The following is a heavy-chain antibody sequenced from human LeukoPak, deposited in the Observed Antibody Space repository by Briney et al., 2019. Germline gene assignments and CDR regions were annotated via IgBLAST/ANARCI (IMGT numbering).Heavy chain of an antibody. J-gene: IGHJ4*02. CDR1: GFTFSNYA. Sequence: GGSLRLSCAGSGFTFSNYAMTWVRQAPGKGLEWVSSVSGSGRNTFYPDSVEGRFTISRDNSKNTVYLQMNRQRADDTAVYYCVKSRRVGANQRGLFDYWGQGTLVTVSP. CDR2: VSGSGRNT. CDR3: VKSRRVGANQRGLFDY. D-gene: IGHD1-26*01. V-gene: IGHV3-23*01.